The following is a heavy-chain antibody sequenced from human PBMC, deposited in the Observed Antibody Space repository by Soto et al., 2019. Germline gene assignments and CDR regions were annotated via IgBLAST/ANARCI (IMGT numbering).Heavy chain of an antibody. V-gene: IGHV3-15*01. CDR2: IKSKTDGGTT. J-gene: IGHJ4*02. Sequence: GGSLRLSCAASGFTFSNAWMSWVRQAPGKGLEWVGRIKSKTDGGTTDYAAPVKGRFTISRDDSKNTLYLQMNSLKTEDTAVYYCTTDTRITMVRGVPHLVWFDYWGQGTLVTVSS. D-gene: IGHD3-10*01. CDR1: GFTFSNAW. CDR3: TTDTRITMVRGVPHLVWFDY.